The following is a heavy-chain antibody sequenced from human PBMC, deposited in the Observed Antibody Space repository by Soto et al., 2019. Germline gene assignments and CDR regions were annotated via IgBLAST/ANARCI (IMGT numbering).Heavy chain of an antibody. CDR1: GFSLSTSGVG. J-gene: IGHJ5*02. Sequence: SGPTLVNPTQTLTLTCTFSGFSLSTSGVGVGWIRQPPGKALEWLALIYWNDDKRYSPSLKSRLTITKDTSKNQVVLTMTNMDPVDTATYYCAHRRYYYDSSGSENWFDPWGQGTLVTVSS. V-gene: IGHV2-5*01. CDR3: AHRRYYYDSSGSENWFDP. CDR2: IYWNDDK. D-gene: IGHD3-22*01.